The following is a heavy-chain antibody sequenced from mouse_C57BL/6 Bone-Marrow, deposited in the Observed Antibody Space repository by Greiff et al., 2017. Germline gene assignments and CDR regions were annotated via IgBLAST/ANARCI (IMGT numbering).Heavy chain of an antibody. V-gene: IGHV14-3*01. J-gene: IGHJ2*01. CDR2: IDPANGNT. D-gene: IGHD1-1*01. Sequence: EVKLQESVAELVRPGASVKLSCTASGFNIKNTYMHWVKQRPEQGLEWIGRIDPANGNTKYAPKFQGMATIPADTASNTAYLRLSSLTSEDTAIYYCARSDGSSPGDWGQGTTLTVSS. CDR3: ARSDGSSPGD. CDR1: GFNIKNTY.